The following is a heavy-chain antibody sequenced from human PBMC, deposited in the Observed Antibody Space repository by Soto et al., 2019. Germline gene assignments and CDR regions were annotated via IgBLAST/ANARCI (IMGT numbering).Heavy chain of an antibody. J-gene: IGHJ4*02. CDR2: ISGTGGST. Sequence: EVQLLESGGGLVQPGGSLRLSCAASGFTFSTDAMSWVRQAPGKGLEWVSAISGTGGSTYYADSVKGRFTISRDNSKNTLYLQMNSLRAEDTAVYYCAKNWDTTSSSSSHWGQGTLVTVSS. D-gene: IGHD6-6*01. CDR3: AKNWDTTSSSSSH. V-gene: IGHV3-23*01. CDR1: GFTFSTDA.